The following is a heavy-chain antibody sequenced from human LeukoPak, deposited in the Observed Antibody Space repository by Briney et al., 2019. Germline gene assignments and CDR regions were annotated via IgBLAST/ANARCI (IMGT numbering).Heavy chain of an antibody. CDR3: ARVDSSSGYVACDY. D-gene: IGHD6-13*01. Sequence: SVTVSCTASGGTFSSYAISWVRQAPGQGLEWMGGIIPIFGTANYAQKFQGRVTITADKSTSTAYMELSSLRSEDTAVYYCARVDSSSGYVACDYWGQGTLVTVSS. V-gene: IGHV1-69*06. CDR1: GGTFSSYA. CDR2: IIPIFGTA. J-gene: IGHJ4*02.